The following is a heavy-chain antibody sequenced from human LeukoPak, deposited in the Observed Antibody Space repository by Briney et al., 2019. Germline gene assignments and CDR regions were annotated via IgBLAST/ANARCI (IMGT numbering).Heavy chain of an antibody. CDR2: ISGRGGST. J-gene: IGHJ5*02. CDR1: GLTFSSYG. V-gene: IGHV3-23*01. CDR3: AKGSSSPLDP. D-gene: IGHD6-6*01. Sequence: GGSLRLSCAASGLTFSSYGMSWVREAPGQGLEWVSGISGRGGSTYYADSVKGRFTISRDNSKDTLYLQMNSLRAEDTAVYFCAKGSSSPLDPWGQGTLVTVSS.